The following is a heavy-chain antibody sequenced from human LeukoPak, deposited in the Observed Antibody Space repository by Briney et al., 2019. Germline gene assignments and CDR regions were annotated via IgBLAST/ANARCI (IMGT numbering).Heavy chain of an antibody. CDR3: AREPGGSGWSELDY. Sequence: GGSLRLSCAASGFTFSNYDMHWVRHGTGKGLEWVSGIGIAGDTYYSGSVKGRFTMSRDNARNSLYLQMNSLRAEDTAVYYCAREPGGSGWSELDYWGQGTLVTVS. CDR1: GFTFSNYD. V-gene: IGHV3-13*01. CDR2: IGIAGDT. D-gene: IGHD6-19*01. J-gene: IGHJ4*02.